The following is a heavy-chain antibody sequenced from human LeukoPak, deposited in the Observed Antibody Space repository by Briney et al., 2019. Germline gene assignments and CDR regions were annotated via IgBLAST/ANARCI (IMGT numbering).Heavy chain of an antibody. D-gene: IGHD3-22*01. V-gene: IGHV2-5*02. CDR1: GISLSTRAPG. CDR2: TDWDEDN. Sequence: SGPTLVNPTQTPTLTCTFSGISLSTRAPGKGWIRQSPSSAMEWLALTDWDEDNRYIPSLKTRHTITKHTSKNQVVLTMTNLYPVETATYYCAHRRGSSGYYYTAVGAVDIWGQGRMVTVSS. CDR3: AHRRGSSGYYYTAVGAVDI. J-gene: IGHJ3*02.